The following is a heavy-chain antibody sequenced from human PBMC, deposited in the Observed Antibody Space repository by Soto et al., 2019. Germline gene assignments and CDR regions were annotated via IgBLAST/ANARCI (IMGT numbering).Heavy chain of an antibody. V-gene: IGHV3-23*01. D-gene: IGHD3-10*01. J-gene: IGHJ2*01. CDR2: ISTSGGST. CDR3: AKLDYVSAL. Sequence: KGLEWVSAISTSGGSTFYAASVKGRSTISRDNSKNTLYLQMSSLRADYTAIYYCAKLDYVSALW.